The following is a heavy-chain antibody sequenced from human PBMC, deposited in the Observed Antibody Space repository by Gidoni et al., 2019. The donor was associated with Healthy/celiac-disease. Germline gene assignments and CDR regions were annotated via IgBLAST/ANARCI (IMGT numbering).Heavy chain of an antibody. CDR2: IRSKANSYAT. V-gene: IGHV3-73*02. D-gene: IGHD1-26*01. J-gene: IGHJ3*02. CDR1: GFIFSGSA. Sequence: EVQLVESGGGLVQPGGSLRLSCAASGFIFSGSAMHWFRQASGKGLEWVGRIRSKANSYATAYAASVKGRFTISRDDSKSTAYLQMNSLKTEDTAVYYCTSLLGATVAFDIWGQGTMVTVSS. CDR3: TSLLGATVAFDI.